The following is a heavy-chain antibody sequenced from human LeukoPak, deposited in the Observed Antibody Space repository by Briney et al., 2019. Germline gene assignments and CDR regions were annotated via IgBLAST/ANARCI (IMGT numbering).Heavy chain of an antibody. CDR1: GFTFSITW. J-gene: IGHJ4*02. D-gene: IGHD2-2*01. V-gene: IGHV3-74*03. CDR3: ARGWYHAIDY. CDR2: ITSDGGST. Sequence: GGSLRLSCAASGFTFSITWMHWVRQVPGKGLVWVARITSDGGSTTYAESVKGRFTISRDNAKNTLYLEMDSLRAEDTAVYYCARGWYHAIDYWGQGTLVTVSS.